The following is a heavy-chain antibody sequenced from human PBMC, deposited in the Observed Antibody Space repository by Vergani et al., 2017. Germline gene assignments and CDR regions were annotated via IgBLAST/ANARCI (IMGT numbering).Heavy chain of an antibody. Sequence: QVQLVQSGAEVKKPGSSVKVSCKASGGTFSSYTISWVRQAPGQGLEWMGWINAGNGNTKYSQKFQGRVTINRETSASTAYMELSRLRSEDTAVYYWARGCMVGGVGAFDPWGQGTLVTVSS. J-gene: IGHJ5*02. V-gene: IGHV1-3*01. D-gene: IGHD3-10*01. CDR3: ARGCMVGGVGAFDP. CDR2: INAGNGNT. CDR1: GGTFSSYT.